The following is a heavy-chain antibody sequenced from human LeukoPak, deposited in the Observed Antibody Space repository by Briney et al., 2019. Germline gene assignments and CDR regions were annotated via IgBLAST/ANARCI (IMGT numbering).Heavy chain of an antibody. CDR1: GFTFSSYG. CDR3: AKSHSLFWSGYPLFAFDI. Sequence: GGSLRLSCAASGFTFSSYGMHWVRQAPGKGLEWVAFIRYDGSNKYYADSVKGRFTISRDNSKNTLYLQMNSLRAEDTAVYYCAKSHSLFWSGYPLFAFDIWGQGTMVTVSS. CDR2: IRYDGSNK. D-gene: IGHD3-3*01. V-gene: IGHV3-30*02. J-gene: IGHJ3*02.